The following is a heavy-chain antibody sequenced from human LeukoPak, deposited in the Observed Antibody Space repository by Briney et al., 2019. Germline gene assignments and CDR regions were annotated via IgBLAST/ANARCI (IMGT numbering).Heavy chain of an antibody. D-gene: IGHD3-22*01. Sequence: PSETLSLTCTVSGGSISSYYWSWIRQPPGKGLEWIGYIYYSGSTNYNPSLKSRDTISVDTSKNQFSLKLSSVTAADTAVYYCARDLDDSSGYYSRSNWFDPWGQGTLVTVSS. V-gene: IGHV4-59*01. CDR1: GGSISSYY. J-gene: IGHJ5*02. CDR2: IYYSGST. CDR3: ARDLDDSSGYYSRSNWFDP.